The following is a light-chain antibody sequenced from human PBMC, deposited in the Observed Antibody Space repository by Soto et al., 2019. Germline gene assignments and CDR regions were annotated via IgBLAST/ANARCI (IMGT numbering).Light chain of an antibody. J-gene: IGKJ1*01. CDR3: QQYNNWPPGM. Sequence: EIVMTQSPATLSVSPWERATLSCRASQSVSSNLAWYQQKPGQAPRLLIYGASTRATGIPARFSGNRSGTEFALTISSLQSEDFAVYYCQQYNNWPPGMFGQGTKVEIK. CDR1: QSVSSN. CDR2: GAS. V-gene: IGKV3-15*01.